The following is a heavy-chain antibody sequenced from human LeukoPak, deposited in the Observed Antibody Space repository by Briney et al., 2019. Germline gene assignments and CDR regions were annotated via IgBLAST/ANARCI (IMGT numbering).Heavy chain of an antibody. CDR1: GGSFSGYY. J-gene: IGHJ5*02. D-gene: IGHD3-10*01. V-gene: IGHV4-34*01. Sequence: SETLSLTCAVYGGSFSGYYWSWIRQPPGKGLEWIGEINHSGSTNYNPSLKSRVTISVDTSKNQFSLKLSSVTAADTAVYYCATRTRSGGTWFAPWGQGTLVTVSS. CDR3: ATRTRSGGTWFAP. CDR2: INHSGST.